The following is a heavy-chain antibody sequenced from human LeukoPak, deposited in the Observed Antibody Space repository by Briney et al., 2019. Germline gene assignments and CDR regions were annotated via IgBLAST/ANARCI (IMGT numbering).Heavy chain of an antibody. V-gene: IGHV3-23*01. D-gene: IGHD2-2*01. CDR1: GFTFNSYD. CDR3: AKEEYQLLWPFDY. CDR2: ISGSGGST. Sequence: GGSLRLSCAASGFTFNSYDMSWVRQAPGKGLEWVSAISGSGGSTYYADSVKGRFTISRDNSKNTLYLQMNSLRAEDTAVYYCAKEEYQLLWPFDYWGQGTLVTVSS. J-gene: IGHJ4*02.